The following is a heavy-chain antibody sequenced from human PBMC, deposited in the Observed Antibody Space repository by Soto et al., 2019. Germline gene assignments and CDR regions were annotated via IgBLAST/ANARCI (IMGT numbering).Heavy chain of an antibody. J-gene: IGHJ6*02. CDR3: AREAYRSSRGSHYYYGMYV. D-gene: IGHD6-13*01. CDR2: ISAYNGNT. CDR1: GYTFTSYG. Sequence: QVQLVQSGAEVKKPGASVKVSCKASGYTFTSYGISWVRQAPGQGLEWMGWISAYNGNTNYAQKLQGRVTMTTDTSTSTAYMELKSLRSDDTAVYYCAREAYRSSRGSHYYYGMYVWGQGTTVTVSS. V-gene: IGHV1-18*01.